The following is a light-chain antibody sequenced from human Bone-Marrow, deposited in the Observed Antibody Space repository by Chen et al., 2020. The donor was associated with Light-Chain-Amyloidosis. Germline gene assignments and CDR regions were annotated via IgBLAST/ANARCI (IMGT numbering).Light chain of an antibody. CDR2: DDS. Sequence: SYVLTQPSSVSVAPGQTATIACGGNNVGSTSVPWYQQTPGQAPLLVVYDDSDRPSGIPERLSGSNSVNTATLTISRGEAWEEAGYYCQVWDSSSDRPVFGGGTKLTVL. CDR3: QVWDSSSDRPV. V-gene: IGLV3-21*02. CDR1: NVGSTS. J-gene: IGLJ3*02.